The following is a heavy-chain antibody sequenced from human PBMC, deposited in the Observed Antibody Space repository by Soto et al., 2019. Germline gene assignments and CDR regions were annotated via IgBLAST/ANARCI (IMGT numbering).Heavy chain of an antibody. Sequence: QVQLVQSGPEVKKPGASVKVSCKASGYRFANYGITWVRQAPGQGLAWMGWISGYNGNTIYAQKVQGRVTITTDTAASTADMELRSLTSDDTAVDYCARSSLNSGWDWFDPGGQGTLVTVSS. CDR1: GYRFANYG. J-gene: IGHJ5*02. CDR2: ISGYNGNT. D-gene: IGHD6-19*01. V-gene: IGHV1-18*01. CDR3: ARSSLNSGWDWFDP.